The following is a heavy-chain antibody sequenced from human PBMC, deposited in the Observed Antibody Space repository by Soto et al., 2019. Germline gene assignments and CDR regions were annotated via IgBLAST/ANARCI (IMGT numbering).Heavy chain of an antibody. V-gene: IGHV3-23*01. D-gene: IGHD4-17*01. J-gene: IGHJ4*02. Sequence: VQLLESGGAFVQPGGSLRLSCAASGFSINNYAVSWVRQAPGKGLEWVSTFSAGGCAYYADSVRGRFSVARDRSQNTVDLQISVLRPEDSAVYYCAKESMPEHYGDTLFDYWGQGTRVTVSS. CDR3: AKESMPEHYGDTLFDY. CDR2: FSAGGCA. CDR1: GFSINNYA.